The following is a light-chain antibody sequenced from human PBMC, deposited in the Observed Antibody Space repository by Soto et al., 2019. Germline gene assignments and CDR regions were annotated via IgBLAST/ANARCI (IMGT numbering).Light chain of an antibody. CDR1: SSDVGGYIY. J-gene: IGLJ1*01. CDR3: SSYSSSSTLV. Sequence: QSALTQPASVSGSPGQSITIACTGTSSDVGGYIYVSWLQQHPGKAPKLIIYEVSHRPSGASDRFSASTSGNTASPTISGLQAEDESTYYCSSYSSSSTLVFGTGTKVTVL. CDR2: EVS. V-gene: IGLV2-14*01.